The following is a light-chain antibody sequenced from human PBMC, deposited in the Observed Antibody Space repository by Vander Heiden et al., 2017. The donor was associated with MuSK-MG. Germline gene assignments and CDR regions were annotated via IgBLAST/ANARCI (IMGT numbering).Light chain of an antibody. CDR2: GAS. Sequence: EIVMTQTPATMSVSPGERATLSCRARRRVRSNLGWYQEKPGQPPRLLIYGASTRATGIPARFSGSGSGTEFTLTISSLQSEDFAVYYCQQDNNWPMTFGQGTPLEIK. J-gene: IGKJ5*01. V-gene: IGKV3-15*01. CDR3: QQDNNWPMT. CDR1: RRVRSN.